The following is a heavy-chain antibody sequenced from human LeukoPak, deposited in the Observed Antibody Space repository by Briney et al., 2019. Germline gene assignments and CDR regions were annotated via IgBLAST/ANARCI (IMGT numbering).Heavy chain of an antibody. J-gene: IGHJ3*02. Sequence: ASVKVSCKASGYTFTGYYMHWVRQAPGQGLEWMGWINPNSGGTNYAQKFQGRVTMTRDTSISTAYMELSRLRSDDTAVYYCAKDPRIMIESNAFDIWGQGTMVTVSS. D-gene: IGHD3-16*01. CDR3: AKDPRIMIESNAFDI. CDR1: GYTFTGYY. V-gene: IGHV1-2*02. CDR2: INPNSGGT.